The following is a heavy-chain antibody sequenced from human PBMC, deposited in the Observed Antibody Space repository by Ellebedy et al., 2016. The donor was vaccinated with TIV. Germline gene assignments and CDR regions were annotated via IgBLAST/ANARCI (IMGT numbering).Heavy chain of an antibody. CDR3: AKDHQVVVTAIWDY. CDR1: GFTFSTYA. CDR2: ISYEGSDK. J-gene: IGHJ4*02. D-gene: IGHD2-21*02. V-gene: IGHV3-30*04. Sequence: GESLKISXAASGFTFSTYAMHWVRQAPGKGLEWVAVISYEGSDKYYADSVKGRFTISRDNSKNTLYLQMNSLRAEDTAVYYCAKDHQVVVTAIWDYWGQGTLVTVSP.